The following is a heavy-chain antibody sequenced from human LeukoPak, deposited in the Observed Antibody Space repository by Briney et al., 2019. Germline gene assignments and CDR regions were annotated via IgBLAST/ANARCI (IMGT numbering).Heavy chain of an antibody. CDR3: ARDLGGYYFDY. CDR2: ISYDGSNK. J-gene: IGHJ4*02. V-gene: IGHV3-30-3*01. D-gene: IGHD3-10*01. Sequence: GSLRLSCSASGFTFSSYAMHWVRQAPGQGLEWVAVISYDGSNKYYADSVKGRFTISRDNSKNTLYLQMNSLRAEDTAVYYCARDLGGYYFDYWGQGTLVTVSS. CDR1: GFTFSSYA.